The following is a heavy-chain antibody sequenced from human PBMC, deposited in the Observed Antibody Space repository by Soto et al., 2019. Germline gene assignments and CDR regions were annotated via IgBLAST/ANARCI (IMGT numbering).Heavy chain of an antibody. CDR1: GGSISSSNW. D-gene: IGHD6-13*01. CDR3: ALLRILQQLVLRQDAFDI. CDR2: IYHSGST. Sequence: TLSLTCAVSGGSISSSNWWSWVRQPPGKGLEWIGEIYHSGSTNYNPSLESRVTTSVDKYKNHSSLKLSSVTAADTAVYYWALLRILQQLVLRQDAFDIWGQGTMVTVSS. J-gene: IGHJ3*02. V-gene: IGHV4-4*02.